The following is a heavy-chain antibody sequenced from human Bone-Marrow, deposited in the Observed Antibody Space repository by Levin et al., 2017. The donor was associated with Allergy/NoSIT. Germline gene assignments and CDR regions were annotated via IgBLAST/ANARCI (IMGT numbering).Heavy chain of an antibody. D-gene: IGHD3-3*01. CDR3: ARFFGSGYRYFDY. J-gene: IGHJ4*02. Sequence: SQTLSLPCTVSGGSIRSSYWSWVRQTPGKGLEWIGYIYHSGSTDYNPSLKSRVTISVDTSKNQFSLKLSSVTAADTAVYYCARFFGSGYRYFDYWGQGTLVTVSS. V-gene: IGHV4-59*01. CDR2: IYHSGST. CDR1: GGSIRSSY.